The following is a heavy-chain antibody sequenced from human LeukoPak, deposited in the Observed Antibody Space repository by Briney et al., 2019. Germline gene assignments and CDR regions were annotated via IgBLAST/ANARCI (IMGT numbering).Heavy chain of an antibody. D-gene: IGHD6-13*01. CDR1: GFTFSSYG. Sequence: GGSLRLSCAASGFTFSSYGMHWVRQAPGKGLEWVTFIRYDGSNKYYADSVKGRFTISRDNSKSTLYLQMNSLRGEDTAVYYCAKDSSNWSFDYWGQGTLVTVSS. CDR3: AKDSSNWSFDY. V-gene: IGHV3-30*02. J-gene: IGHJ4*02. CDR2: IRYDGSNK.